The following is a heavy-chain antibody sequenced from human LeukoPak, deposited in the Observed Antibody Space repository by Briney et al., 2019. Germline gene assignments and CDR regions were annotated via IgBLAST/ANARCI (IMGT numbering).Heavy chain of an antibody. CDR2: INHSGST. J-gene: IGHJ3*02. CDR1: GGSFSGYY. CDR3: ARDPYGNAFDI. Sequence: PSETLSLTCAVYGGSFSGYYWSWIRQPPGKGLEWIGEINHSGSTNYNPSLKSRVTISVDTSKNQFSLKLSSVTAADTAVYYCARDPYGNAFDIWGQGTMVTVSS. D-gene: IGHD4-17*01. V-gene: IGHV4-34*01.